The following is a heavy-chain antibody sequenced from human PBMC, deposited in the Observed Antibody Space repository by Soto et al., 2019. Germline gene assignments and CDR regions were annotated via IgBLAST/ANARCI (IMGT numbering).Heavy chain of an antibody. Sequence: AETLSLTCTVSGGSISGYYWSWIRQPPGKGLEWIGNVYYSGGAKYNPAVKRRVSISVDTSKDQFPLNRSSATAADTAVYYCTRDGDGRMTTNPYYYYGMDVWGPGITVTVSS. V-gene: IGHV4-59*01. CDR1: GGSISGYY. CDR3: TRDGDGRMTTNPYYYYGMDV. CDR2: VYYSGGA. D-gene: IGHD2-21*02. J-gene: IGHJ6*02.